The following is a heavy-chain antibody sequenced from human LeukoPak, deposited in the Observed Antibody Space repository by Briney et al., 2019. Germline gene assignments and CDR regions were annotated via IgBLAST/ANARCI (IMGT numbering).Heavy chain of an antibody. CDR3: AKDDGGSYYIYYYYMDV. D-gene: IGHD1-26*01. V-gene: IGHV3-7*03. CDR1: GFSFTTYW. Sequence: GGSLRLSCGASGFSFTTYWMGWVRQAPGKGLEWVANIKQDGTEKYYVDSVKGRFTISRDNSRNTLYLQMNSLRAEDTAVYYCAKDDGGSYYIYYYYMDVWGKGTTVTISS. CDR2: IKQDGTEK. J-gene: IGHJ6*03.